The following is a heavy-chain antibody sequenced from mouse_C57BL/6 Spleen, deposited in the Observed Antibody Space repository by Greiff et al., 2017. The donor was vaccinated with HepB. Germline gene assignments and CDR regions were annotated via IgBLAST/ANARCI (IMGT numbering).Heavy chain of an antibody. CDR1: GYTFTSYW. V-gene: IGHV1-69*02. J-gene: IGHJ2*01. CDR3: ASCVTCYCFDY. Sequence: QVQLKQSGAELVKPGASVKLSCKASGYTFTSYWMHWVKQRPGQGLEWIGYIDPCSSNTNYNHKFKDKATLTADKSSTTAYMQRSSLTSEDSAVYSCASCVTCYCFDYWGQGTTLTVSS. CDR2: IDPCSSNT.